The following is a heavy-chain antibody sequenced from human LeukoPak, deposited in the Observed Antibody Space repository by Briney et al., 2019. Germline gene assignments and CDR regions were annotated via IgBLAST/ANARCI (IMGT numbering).Heavy chain of an antibody. Sequence: PGGSLRLSCAASGFTFSSHAMSWVRQAPGKGLEWVSSISISGGSTYYADSVKGRFTISRDNSKNTLYLQMTSLRPEDTAVYYCARYCGGDCYGMDVWGQGTTVTVSS. J-gene: IGHJ6*02. CDR2: ISISGGST. CDR3: ARYCGGDCYGMDV. CDR1: GFTFSSHA. D-gene: IGHD2-21*01. V-gene: IGHV3-23*01.